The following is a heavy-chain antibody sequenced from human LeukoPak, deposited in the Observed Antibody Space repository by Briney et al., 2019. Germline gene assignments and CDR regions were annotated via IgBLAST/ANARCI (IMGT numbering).Heavy chain of an antibody. D-gene: IGHD3-10*01. Sequence: ASVKVSCKASGYTCTGYYMHWVRQAPGQGLEWMGWINPNSGGTNYAQKFQGRVTMARDTSISTAYMELSRLRSDDTVVYYCARGPRVRGVIISAYGYWGQGTLVTVSS. CDR3: ARGPRVRGVIISAYGY. CDR2: INPNSGGT. CDR1: GYTCTGYY. V-gene: IGHV1-2*02. J-gene: IGHJ4*02.